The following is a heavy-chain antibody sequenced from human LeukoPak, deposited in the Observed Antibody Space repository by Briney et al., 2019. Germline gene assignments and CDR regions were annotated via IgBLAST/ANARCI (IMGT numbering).Heavy chain of an antibody. J-gene: IGHJ4*02. V-gene: IGHV1-3*01. CDR1: GYTFTSYA. CDR2: INAGSGNT. Sequence: GASVKVSCKASGYTFTSYAMHWVRQAPGQRLEWMGWINAGSGNTKYSQKFHGRVTITRDTSASTAYMELSSLRSEDTAVYYCARPSRWLQYLYFDYWGQGTLVTVSS. D-gene: IGHD5-24*01. CDR3: ARPSRWLQYLYFDY.